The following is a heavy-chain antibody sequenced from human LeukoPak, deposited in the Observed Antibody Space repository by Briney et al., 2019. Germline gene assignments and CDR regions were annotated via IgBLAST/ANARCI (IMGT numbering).Heavy chain of an antibody. J-gene: IGHJ3*02. D-gene: IGHD3-3*01. V-gene: IGHV3-21*01. Sequence: PGGSLRLSCAASGFTFSSYSMNWVRQAPGKGLEWVSSISGSSNYIYYGDSVKGRFTISRDNAKNSLYLQMNSLRAEDTAVYYCGRDFPAILRAFYIWGQGTMVTVSS. CDR2: ISGSSNYI. CDR3: GRDFPAILRAFYI. CDR1: GFTFSSYS.